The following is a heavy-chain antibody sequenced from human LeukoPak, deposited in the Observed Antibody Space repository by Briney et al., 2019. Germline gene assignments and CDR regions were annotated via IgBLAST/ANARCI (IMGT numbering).Heavy chain of an antibody. Sequence: PGESLKISCKGSGYSFTNYWIGWVRQMPGKGLEWMGIIYPGDSDTRYSPSFQGQVTISADKSISTAYLQWSSLKASDTAMYYCARHVLAAAGTEPFDYWGQGTLVTVSS. CDR1: GYSFTNYW. V-gene: IGHV5-51*01. CDR2: IYPGDSDT. J-gene: IGHJ4*02. D-gene: IGHD6-13*01. CDR3: ARHVLAAAGTEPFDY.